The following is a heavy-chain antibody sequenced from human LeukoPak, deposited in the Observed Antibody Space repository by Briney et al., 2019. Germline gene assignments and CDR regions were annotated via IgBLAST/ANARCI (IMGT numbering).Heavy chain of an antibody. CDR2: IRYDGSTQ. V-gene: IGHV3-30*02. CDR3: AKDLEYSGSGTPGAFDY. J-gene: IGHJ4*02. D-gene: IGHD3-10*01. CDR1: EFTFSSYG. Sequence: QTGGSLRLSCAASEFTFSSYGMHWVRQAPGKGLEWVTFIRYDGSTQYYINSVKGRFTISRDNAKNTLYLQMHSLRAEDTAIYYCAKDLEYSGSGTPGAFDYWGQGTLVTVSA.